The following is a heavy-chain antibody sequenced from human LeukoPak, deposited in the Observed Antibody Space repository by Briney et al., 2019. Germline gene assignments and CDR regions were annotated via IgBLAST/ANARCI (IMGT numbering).Heavy chain of an antibody. CDR3: ARQKGGSGYDSDAFDI. D-gene: IGHD5-12*01. CDR2: IYYSGST. J-gene: IGHJ3*02. Sequence: SETLSLTCTVSGGSISSSSYYWGWIRQPPGKGLEWVGSIYYSGSTYYNPPLKSRVTISVDTSKNQFSLELSSVTAADTAVYYCARQKGGSGYDSDAFDIWGQGTMVTVSS. V-gene: IGHV4-39*01. CDR1: GGSISSSSYY.